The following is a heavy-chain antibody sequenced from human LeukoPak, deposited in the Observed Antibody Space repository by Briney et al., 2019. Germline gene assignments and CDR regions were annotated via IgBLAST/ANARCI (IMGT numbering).Heavy chain of an antibody. D-gene: IGHD2-2*01. CDR3: ARETPAAHDTWAY. CDR1: GGTFSNYA. V-gene: IGHV1-69*04. CDR2: IIPILGIP. Sequence: GASVNVSCKASGGTFSNYAISWVRQAPGQGLEWMGRIIPILGIPNYAQNFQGRVTITADKSTGTAYMELSSLRSEDTAVYYCARETPAAHDTWAYWGQGTLVTVSS. J-gene: IGHJ4*02.